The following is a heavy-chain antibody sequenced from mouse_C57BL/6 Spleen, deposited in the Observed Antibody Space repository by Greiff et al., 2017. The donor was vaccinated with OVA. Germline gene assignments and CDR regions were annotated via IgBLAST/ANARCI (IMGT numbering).Heavy chain of an antibody. CDR1: GFTFSSYA. J-gene: IGHJ2*01. Sequence: GMLVESGGGLVKPGGSLKLSCAASGFTFSSYAMSWVRQTPEKRLEWVATISDGGSYTYYPDNVKGRFTISRDNAKNNLYLQMSHLKSEDTAMYYCARGSSYDFDYWGQGTTLTVSS. D-gene: IGHD1-1*01. CDR2: ISDGGSYT. V-gene: IGHV5-4*03. CDR3: ARGSSYDFDY.